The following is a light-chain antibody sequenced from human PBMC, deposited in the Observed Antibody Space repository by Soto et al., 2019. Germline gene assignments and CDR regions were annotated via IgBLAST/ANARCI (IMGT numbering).Light chain of an antibody. J-gene: IGLJ2*01. Sequence: QSVLTQPASVSGSPGQSITISCTGTSSDVGGYNYVSWYQQHPGKAPKLMIYEVSNRPSGVSNRFSGSKSGNTASLTISGLQAEDEADYYCRSYTSSFTVVFGGGTKLTVL. CDR3: RSYTSSFTVV. CDR2: EVS. CDR1: SSDVGGYNY. V-gene: IGLV2-14*01.